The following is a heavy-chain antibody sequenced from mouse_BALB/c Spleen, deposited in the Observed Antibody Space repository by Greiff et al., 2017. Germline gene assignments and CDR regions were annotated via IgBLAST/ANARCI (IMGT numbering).Heavy chain of an antibody. CDR2: INPSTGYT. J-gene: IGHJ4*01. V-gene: IGHV1-7*01. CDR1: GYTFTSYW. Sequence: QVQLKESGAELAKPGASVKMSCKASGYTFTSYWMHWVKQRPGQGLEWIGYINPSTGYTEYNQKFKDKATLTADKSSSTAYMQLSSLTSEDSAVYYCARMGKLNAMDYWGQGTSVTVSS. D-gene: IGHD2-1*01. CDR3: ARMGKLNAMDY.